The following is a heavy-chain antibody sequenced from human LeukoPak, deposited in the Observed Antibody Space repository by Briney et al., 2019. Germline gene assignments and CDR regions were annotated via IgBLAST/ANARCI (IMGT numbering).Heavy chain of an antibody. Sequence: GGSLRLSCAASGFTFSRYGMHWVRQAPGKGLEWVTFIQYDGSNKYYADSVKGRFTISRDNSKNTLYLQMNSLRAEDTAVYYCAKEGAYSSSHGTGDYWGQGTLVTVSS. V-gene: IGHV3-30*02. CDR2: IQYDGSNK. D-gene: IGHD6-13*01. J-gene: IGHJ4*02. CDR1: GFTFSRYG. CDR3: AKEGAYSSSHGTGDY.